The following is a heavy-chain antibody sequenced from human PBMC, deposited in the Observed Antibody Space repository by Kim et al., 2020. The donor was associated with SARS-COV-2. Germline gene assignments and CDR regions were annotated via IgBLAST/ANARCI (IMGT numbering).Heavy chain of an antibody. J-gene: IGHJ5*02. Sequence: ARKYPGRVHMPRDTSTSTIYMELSSLRSEDTAVYYCARDVVEMAHNWFDPWGQGTLVTVSS. CDR3: ARDVVEMAHNWFDP. V-gene: IGHV1-46*01. D-gene: IGHD2-15*01.